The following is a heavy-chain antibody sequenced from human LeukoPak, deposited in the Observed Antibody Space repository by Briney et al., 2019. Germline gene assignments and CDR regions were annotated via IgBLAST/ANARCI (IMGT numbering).Heavy chain of an antibody. CDR2: IEQDGSEK. V-gene: IGHV3-7*01. CDR1: GFAFNNYW. CDR3: ARDLRTPGFFDY. Sequence: GGSLRLSCAASGFAFNNYWMNWVRQAPGKGLEWVANIEQDGSEKYYVDSVKSRFTISRDNAKNSLSLQMNSLRAEDTAVYYCARDLRTPGFFDYWGQGTLVTVSS. J-gene: IGHJ4*02.